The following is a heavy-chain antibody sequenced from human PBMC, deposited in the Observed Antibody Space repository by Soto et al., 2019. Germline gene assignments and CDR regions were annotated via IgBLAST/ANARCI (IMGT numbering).Heavy chain of an antibody. D-gene: IGHD4-17*01. CDR1: GYTFSNYY. V-gene: IGHV1-2*02. CDR3: ARGGDYDWFDP. J-gene: IGHJ5*02. Sequence: QVQLVQSGAEVKKPGASVKVSCKASGYTFSNYYFHWVRQAPGQGLEWMGWINPNSGGTNYAQQFQGRDTMTRDTSISTAYMDLSRLTSDDTAVYHCARGGDYDWFDPWGQGTLVTVSS. CDR2: INPNSGGT.